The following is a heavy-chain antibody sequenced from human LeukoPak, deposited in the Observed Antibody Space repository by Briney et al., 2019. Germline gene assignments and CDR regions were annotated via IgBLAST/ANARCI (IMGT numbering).Heavy chain of an antibody. CDR3: ARDTVRDDITMIVVVREGWFDP. CDR1: GYTFTGYY. D-gene: IGHD3-22*01. CDR2: INPNSGGT. V-gene: IGHV1-2*02. Sequence: ASVKVSCKASGYTFTGYYMHWVRQAPGQGLEWMGWINPNSGGTNYAQKFQGRVTMNRDTSISTAYMELSRLRSDDTAVYYCARDTVRDDITMIVVVREGWFDPWGQGTLVTVSS. J-gene: IGHJ5*02.